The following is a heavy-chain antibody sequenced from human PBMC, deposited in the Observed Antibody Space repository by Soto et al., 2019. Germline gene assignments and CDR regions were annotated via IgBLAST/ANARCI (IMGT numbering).Heavy chain of an antibody. CDR3: ARGITGSSHPNHFDL. Sequence: GESLKISCQGSGYSFTGYWIGWVPQMSGEGMEWIGIIYPGDSDTRYSPSFQGQVTSSVDKSLSPAYLHWSSLKASDTARYYCARGITGSSHPNHFDLWGQGTLVTVAS. CDR1: GYSFTGYW. D-gene: IGHD1-20*01. V-gene: IGHV5-51*01. J-gene: IGHJ4*02. CDR2: IYPGDSDT.